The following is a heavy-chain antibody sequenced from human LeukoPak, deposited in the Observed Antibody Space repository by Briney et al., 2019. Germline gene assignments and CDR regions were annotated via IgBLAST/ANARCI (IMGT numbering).Heavy chain of an antibody. CDR1: GGSISRYY. CDR2: IYGRGST. CDR3: AREGTSGAHLNWFDP. V-gene: IGHV4-59*01. D-gene: IGHD2-2*01. J-gene: IGHJ5*02. Sequence: SDTLSLTCIVSGGSISRYYWSWIRQPPGTELEWIGHIYGRGSTHYNPSLTSRVTLSVDTSKNQFSLNLSSVTATDTTVYYCAREGTSGAHLNWFDPWGEGTLVTVSS.